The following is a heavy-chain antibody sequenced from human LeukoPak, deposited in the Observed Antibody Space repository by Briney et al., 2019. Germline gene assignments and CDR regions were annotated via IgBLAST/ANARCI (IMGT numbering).Heavy chain of an antibody. J-gene: IGHJ3*02. V-gene: IGHV3-23*01. CDR2: ISGTGGST. CDR3: ARDRGLNDAFDI. CDR1: GFTFSSYA. Sequence: PGGSLRLSCAASGFTFSSYAMSWVRQAPGKGLEWVSAISGTGGSTYYADSVKGRFTISRDNSKNTLYLQMNSLRAEDTAVYYCARDRGLNDAFDIWGQGTMVTVSS. D-gene: IGHD3-10*01.